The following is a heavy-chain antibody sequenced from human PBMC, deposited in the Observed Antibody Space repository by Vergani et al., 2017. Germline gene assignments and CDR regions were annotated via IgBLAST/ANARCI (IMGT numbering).Heavy chain of an antibody. CDR1: GSGFGSNS. D-gene: IGHD2-8*01. CDR2: ISGSSSYV. V-gene: IGHV3-21*02. Sequence: EVQLVESGGGLVKPGGSLRLSCAASGSGFGSNSRNWFRRAPGKGLEWVASISGSSSYVFYRDSVEGRFTITRDNAKKSVYLQMNSLRAEDTAMYFCARGLWDCTHIRCSPPSYWGQGTQVTVSS. CDR3: ARGLWDCTHIRCSPPSY. J-gene: IGHJ4*02.